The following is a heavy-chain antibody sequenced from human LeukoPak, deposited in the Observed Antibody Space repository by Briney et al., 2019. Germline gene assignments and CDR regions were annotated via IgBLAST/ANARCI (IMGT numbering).Heavy chain of an antibody. CDR1: GYTFTSYY. D-gene: IGHD2-21*02. Sequence: GASVEVSCKASGYTFTSYYMHWVRQAPGQGLEWMGIINPSGGSTSYAQKFQGRVTMTRDTSTSTVYMELSSLRSEDTAVYYCARDFEDCGGDCYSLADYWGQGTLVTVSS. J-gene: IGHJ4*02. V-gene: IGHV1-46*01. CDR2: INPSGGST. CDR3: ARDFEDCGGDCYSLADY.